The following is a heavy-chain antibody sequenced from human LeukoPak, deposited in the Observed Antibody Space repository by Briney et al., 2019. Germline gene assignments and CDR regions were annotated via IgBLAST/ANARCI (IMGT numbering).Heavy chain of an antibody. J-gene: IGHJ4*02. CDR1: GGSISSSSNF. V-gene: IGHV4-39*01. CDR2: INYSGST. Sequence: ETLSLTCTVSGGSISSSSNFWASVRQPPGKGLECIVNINYSGSTHFYASLKSRVTISVDASKNHFSLKLSSVTAADTAVYYCGRRVAGSGYRDYWGQGTLVTVSS. CDR3: GRRVAGSGYRDY. D-gene: IGHD3-22*01.